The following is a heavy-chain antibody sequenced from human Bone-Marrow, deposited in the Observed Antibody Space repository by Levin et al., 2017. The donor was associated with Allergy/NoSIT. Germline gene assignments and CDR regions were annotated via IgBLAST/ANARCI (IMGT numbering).Heavy chain of an antibody. CDR1: GFSLRTGGVG. Sequence: ESGPTLVKPTQTLTLTCTFSGFSLRTGGVGVGWLRQPPGKALEWLSLLYWDDEKRYNPSLKTRLTITGDTSGNQVVLRMTNVDSVDTATYYCAHTLRMVRVPKPWDEDPLGLGPESGFDSWGQGTLVTVSS. CDR2: LYWDDEK. CDR3: AHTLRMVRVPKPWDEDPLGLGPESGFDS. V-gene: IGHV2-5*02. J-gene: IGHJ5*01. D-gene: IGHD3-10*01.